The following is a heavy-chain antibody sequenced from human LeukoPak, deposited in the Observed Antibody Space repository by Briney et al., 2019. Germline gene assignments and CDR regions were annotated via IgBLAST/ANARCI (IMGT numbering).Heavy chain of an antibody. CDR2: IYSGGSR. D-gene: IGHD3-16*01. J-gene: IGHJ6*03. V-gene: IGHV3-53*05. CDR1: GFTVSSNY. Sequence: GGSLRLSCAASGFTVSSNYMSWVRQAPGKGLEWVSVIYSGGSRYYADSVKGRFTISRDNSKNQLYLQMNSLRVDDTDVYYCAKPAYAGYYYYMDVWGKGTTVTVSS. CDR3: AKPAYAGYYYYMDV.